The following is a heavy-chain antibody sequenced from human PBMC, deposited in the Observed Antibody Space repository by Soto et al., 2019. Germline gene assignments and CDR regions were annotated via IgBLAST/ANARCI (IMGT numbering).Heavy chain of an antibody. CDR3: ARDNGLAGSFDP. V-gene: IGHV3-48*02. D-gene: IGHD2-21*01. CDR2: ISYTSTTI. J-gene: IGHJ5*02. CDR1: GFTFSTYS. Sequence: ELQLVESGGGLAQPGGSLRLSCAASGFTFSTYSMNWAPQAPGKGLEWVSYISYTSTTIYYADSVRGRFTISRDNVKNSLFLQMNSLRDEDTAVYYCARDNGLAGSFDPWGQGTLVTVSS.